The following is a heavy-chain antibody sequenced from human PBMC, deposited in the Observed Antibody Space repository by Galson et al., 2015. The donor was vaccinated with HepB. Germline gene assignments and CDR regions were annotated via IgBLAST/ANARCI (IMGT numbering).Heavy chain of an antibody. V-gene: IGHV1-2*04. CDR2: INPNSGGT. Sequence: SVKVSCKASGYTFTGYYMHWVRQAPGQGLEWMGWINPNSGGTNYAQKFQGWVTMTRDTSISTAYMELSRLRSDDTAVYYCARGHYYGSGSPWPGYYYYYGMDVWGQGTTVTVSS. CDR3: ARGHYYGSGSPWPGYYYYYGMDV. CDR1: GYTFTGYY. D-gene: IGHD3-10*01. J-gene: IGHJ6*02.